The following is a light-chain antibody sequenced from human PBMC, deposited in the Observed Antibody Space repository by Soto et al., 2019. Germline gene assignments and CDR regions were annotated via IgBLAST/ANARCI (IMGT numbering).Light chain of an antibody. J-gene: IGKJ5*01. CDR3: QQYNNWPPFT. V-gene: IGKV3-15*01. CDR1: QSVSSN. CDR2: GAS. Sequence: EIVMTQSPATLPVSPGERATLSCRASQSVSSNLAWYQQKPGQAPRFLIYGASTRATGIPARFSGSGSGTEFTLTISSLQSEDFAVYYCQQYNNWPPFTFGQGTRLEIK.